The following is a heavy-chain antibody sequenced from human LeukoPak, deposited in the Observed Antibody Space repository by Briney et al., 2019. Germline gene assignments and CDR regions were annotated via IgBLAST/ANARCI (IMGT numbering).Heavy chain of an antibody. CDR2: ISYDGSSK. V-gene: IGHV3-30*04. CDR1: GFTFSSYA. J-gene: IGHJ5*02. Sequence: PGGSLRLSCAASGFTFSSYAMHWVRQAPGKGLEWVAVISYDGSSKYYADSVKGRFTISRDNAKNSLYLQMNSLRAEDTAVYYCARWYYYGSGSYSYWFDPWGQGTLVTVSS. CDR3: ARWYYYGSGSYSYWFDP. D-gene: IGHD3-10*01.